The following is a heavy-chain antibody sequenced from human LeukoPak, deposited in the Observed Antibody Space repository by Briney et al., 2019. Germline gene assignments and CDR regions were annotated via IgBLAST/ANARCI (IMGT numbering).Heavy chain of an antibody. D-gene: IGHD3-3*01. Sequence: PGGSLRLSCAASGFTFSSYGMHWVRQAPGKGLEWVAFIRYDGSNKYYADSVKGRFTISRDNSKNTLYLQMNSLRAEDTAVYYCAKDSHTIFGVAPPHYYMDVWGKGTTVTVSS. J-gene: IGHJ6*03. CDR2: IRYDGSNK. V-gene: IGHV3-30*02. CDR1: GFTFSSYG. CDR3: AKDSHTIFGVAPPHYYMDV.